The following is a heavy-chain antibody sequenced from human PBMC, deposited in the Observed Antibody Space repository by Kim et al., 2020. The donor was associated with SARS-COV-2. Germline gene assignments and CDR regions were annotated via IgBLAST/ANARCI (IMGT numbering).Heavy chain of an antibody. V-gene: IGHV3-15*01. Sequence: GGSLRLSCAASGFTFSNAWMSWVRQAPGKGLEWVGRIKSKTDGGTTDYAAPVKCRFTITRDDSKNTLYLQMNSLKTEDTAVYYCNTDSIAGAGATLHYYYDYDMAAWVQGTTVTVYS. CDR3: NTDSIAGAGATLHYYYDYDMAA. J-gene: IGHJ6*02. CDR2: IKSKTDGGTT. CDR1: GFTFSNAW. D-gene: IGHD6-13*01.